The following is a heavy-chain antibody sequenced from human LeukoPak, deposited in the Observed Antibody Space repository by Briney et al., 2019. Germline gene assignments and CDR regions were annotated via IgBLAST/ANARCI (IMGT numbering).Heavy chain of an antibody. CDR1: GFTFNNYG. CDR3: AKDTGYTFWSGRYMDV. CDR2: IRYDGSNK. V-gene: IGHV3-30*02. J-gene: IGHJ6*03. D-gene: IGHD3-3*01. Sequence: GGSLRLSCAASGFTFNNYGMHWVRQAPGKGLEWVAFIRYDGSNKYYADSVKGRFTISRDNSKNTLYLQVISLGAEDTAVYYCAKDTGYTFWSGRYMDVWGKGTTVTVSS.